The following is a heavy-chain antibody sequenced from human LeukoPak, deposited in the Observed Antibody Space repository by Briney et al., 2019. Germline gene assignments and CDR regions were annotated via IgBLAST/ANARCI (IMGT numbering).Heavy chain of an antibody. CDR2: ISSSSSYI. V-gene: IGHV3-21*01. J-gene: IGHJ4*02. CDR1: GLTFSSYS. CDR3: AREGRFLEWLQYYFDY. D-gene: IGHD3-3*01. Sequence: GGSLRLSCAASGLTFSSYSMNWVRQAPGKGLEWVSSISSSSSYIYYADSVKGRFTISRDNAKNSLYPQMNSLRAEDTAVYYCAREGRFLEWLQYYFDYWGQGTLVTVSS.